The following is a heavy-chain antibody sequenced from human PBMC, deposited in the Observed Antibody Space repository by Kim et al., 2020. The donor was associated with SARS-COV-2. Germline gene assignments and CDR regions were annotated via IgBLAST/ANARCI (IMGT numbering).Heavy chain of an antibody. D-gene: IGHD3-3*01. CDR2: IKQDGSEK. Sequence: GGSLRLSCAASGFTFSSYWMSWVRQAPGKGLEWVANIKQDGSEKYYVDSAKGRFTISRDNAKNSLYLQMNSLRAEDTAVYYCARAGRFWLAVDAFDIWGQGTMVTVSS. CDR1: GFTFSSYW. CDR3: ARAGRFWLAVDAFDI. V-gene: IGHV3-7*01. J-gene: IGHJ3*02.